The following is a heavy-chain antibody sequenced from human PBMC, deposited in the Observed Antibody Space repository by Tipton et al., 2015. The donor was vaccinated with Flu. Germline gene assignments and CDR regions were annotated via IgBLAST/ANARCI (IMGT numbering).Heavy chain of an antibody. CDR2: IYTNANA. Sequence: TLSLTCTVSGGSITRGSYYYNWIRQPAGKGLEWIGRIYTNANANYKPSLKSRVTISIDRSKNQFSLSLSSVTAADTAMYYCARRDYSNYVSDPKSWFDPWGQGTLVAVSS. CDR3: ARRDYSNYVSDPKSWFDP. CDR1: GGSITRGSYY. D-gene: IGHD4-11*01. J-gene: IGHJ5*02. V-gene: IGHV4-61*02.